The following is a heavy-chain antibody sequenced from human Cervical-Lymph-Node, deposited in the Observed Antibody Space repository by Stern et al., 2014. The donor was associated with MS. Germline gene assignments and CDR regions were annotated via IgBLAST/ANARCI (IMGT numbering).Heavy chain of an antibody. CDR1: GGTFNSYV. V-gene: IGHV1-69*01. J-gene: IGHJ6*02. D-gene: IGHD6-6*01. CDR2: FVTLVSTT. CDR3: ARGGIGSSRLYYHFYGMDV. Sequence: VQLLESGAEVKKPGSSGKVSCKASGGTFNSYVISWVRQAPGQGLEWMGAFVTLVSTTHYAQKLQGRVTITADESRSTTYMELTSLRSDDTAVYYCARGGIGSSRLYYHFYGMDVWGQGTTVTVSS.